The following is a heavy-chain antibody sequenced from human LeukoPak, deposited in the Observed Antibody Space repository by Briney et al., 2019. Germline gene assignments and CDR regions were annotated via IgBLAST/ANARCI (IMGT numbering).Heavy chain of an antibody. CDR3: ATSDGGVGATLFDY. CDR1: GGSISSYY. D-gene: IGHD1-26*01. V-gene: IGHV4-4*09. Sequence: PSETLSLTCTVSGGSISSYYRSWIRQPPGKGLEWIGYIYTSGSTNYNPSLKSRVTISVDTSKNQFSLKLSSVTAADTAVYYCATSDGGVGATLFDYWGQGTLVTVSS. CDR2: IYTSGST. J-gene: IGHJ4*02.